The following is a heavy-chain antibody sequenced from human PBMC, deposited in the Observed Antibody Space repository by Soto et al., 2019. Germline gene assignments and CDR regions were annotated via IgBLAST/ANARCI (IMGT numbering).Heavy chain of an antibody. V-gene: IGHV1-3*01. Sequence: ASVKVCCKASEYTFTSYTMHWVRQAPGQRLEWMGWINGGNGNTKYSQKFQGRVTITRDTSASTAYMELSSLRSDNTAVYYCARELQGLYYFDYWGQRPPVPVPP. CDR3: ARELQGLYYFDY. J-gene: IGHJ4*02. CDR1: EYTFTSYT. D-gene: IGHD4-4*01. CDR2: INGGNGNT.